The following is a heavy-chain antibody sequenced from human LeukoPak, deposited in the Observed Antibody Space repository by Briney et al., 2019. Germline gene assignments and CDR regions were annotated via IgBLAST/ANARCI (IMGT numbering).Heavy chain of an antibody. J-gene: IGHJ4*02. CDR3: ARGHYDILTGYYRTLFDY. Sequence: SETLSLTCTVSGGSISSYYWSWIRQPAGKGLEWIGRIYTSGSTNYNPSLKSRVTMSVDRSKNQFSLKLSSVTAADTAVYYCARGHYDILTGYYRTLFDYWGQGTLVTVSS. CDR2: IYTSGST. D-gene: IGHD3-9*01. V-gene: IGHV4-4*07. CDR1: GGSISSYY.